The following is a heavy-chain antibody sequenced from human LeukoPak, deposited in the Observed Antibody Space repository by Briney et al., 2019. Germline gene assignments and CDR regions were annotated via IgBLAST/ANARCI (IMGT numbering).Heavy chain of an antibody. CDR2: IHYAGKT. CDR3: AGEYSSSAGF. V-gene: IGHV4-39*07. D-gene: IGHD6-6*01. J-gene: IGHJ4*01. CDR1: GVSISSYH. Sequence: SSETLSLTCSVSGVSISSYHWGWIRQPPGKGLEWIGSIHYAGKTYYKPSLKSRVNIYIDTAKSQFFLNLRSVTAADTAVYYCAGEYSSSAGFWGQEPWSPSPQ.